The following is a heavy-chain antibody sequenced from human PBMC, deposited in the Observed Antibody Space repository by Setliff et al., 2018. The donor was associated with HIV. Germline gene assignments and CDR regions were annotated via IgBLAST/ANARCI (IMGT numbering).Heavy chain of an antibody. Sequence: PGGSLRLSCAASGFTFSSYRMHWVRQTPGKGLVWVSRIKTAASVTSYADSVKGRFTISRDNAKNTLYLQMNSLTAEDKAVYYCARDQVANYYGSGIDYWGQGTLVTVSS. CDR2: IKTAASVT. D-gene: IGHD3-10*01. J-gene: IGHJ4*02. V-gene: IGHV3-74*01. CDR1: GFTFSSYR. CDR3: ARDQVANYYGSGIDY.